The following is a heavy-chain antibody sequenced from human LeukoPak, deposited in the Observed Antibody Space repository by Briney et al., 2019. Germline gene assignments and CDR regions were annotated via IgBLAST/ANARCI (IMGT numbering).Heavy chain of an antibody. Sequence: GESLKISCKGSGYSFTSYWIGWVRQMPGKGLEWMGIIYPGDSDTRYSPSFQGQVTISADKSISTAHLQWSSLKASDTAMYYCARSFTDYYDSSGYLNYWGQGTLVTVSS. CDR1: GYSFTSYW. D-gene: IGHD3-22*01. J-gene: IGHJ4*02. CDR2: IYPGDSDT. V-gene: IGHV5-51*01. CDR3: ARSFTDYYDSSGYLNY.